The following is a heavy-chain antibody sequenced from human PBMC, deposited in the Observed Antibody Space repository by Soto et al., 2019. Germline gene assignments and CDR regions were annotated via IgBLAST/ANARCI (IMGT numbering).Heavy chain of an antibody. CDR3: AKDFRGVFGVEHYFDY. CDR1: GFTFSSYG. Sequence: GGSLRLSCAASGFTFSSYGMHWVRQAPGKGLEWVAVISYDGSNKYYADSVKGRFTISRDNSKNTLYLQMNSLRAEDTAVYYCAKDFRGVFGVEHYFDYWGQGTLVTVSS. V-gene: IGHV3-30*18. CDR2: ISYDGSNK. J-gene: IGHJ4*02. D-gene: IGHD3-3*01.